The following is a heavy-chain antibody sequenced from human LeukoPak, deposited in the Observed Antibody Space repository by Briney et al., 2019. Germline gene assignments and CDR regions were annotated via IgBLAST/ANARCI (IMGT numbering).Heavy chain of an antibody. CDR2: ISDSGSTI. CDR3: ARVRRGHYGFWSGYAPDH. V-gene: IGHV3-48*03. CDR1: GFTFSSYE. Sequence: GGSLRLSCAASGFTFSSYEMNWVRQAPGKGRGWVQTISDSGSTIYYADSVKGRFTISRDNAKNSLYLQMNSLRAEDTGVYYCARVRRGHYGFWSGYAPDHWGQGTLVTVSS. D-gene: IGHD3-3*01. J-gene: IGHJ4*02.